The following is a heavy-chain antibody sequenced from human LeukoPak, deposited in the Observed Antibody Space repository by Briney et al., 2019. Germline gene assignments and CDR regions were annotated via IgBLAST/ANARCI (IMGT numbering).Heavy chain of an antibody. Sequence: GGSLRLSCAASGFSFSSYGMHWVRQPPGKGLEWVAVVSYDGSNTYYADSVKGRLTISRDNSKNTVYLQMNSLRAEDTAVYYCASYDILTGHHYPFDYWGQGTLVTVSS. CDR2: VSYDGSNT. J-gene: IGHJ4*02. V-gene: IGHV3-30*03. D-gene: IGHD3-9*01. CDR1: GFSFSSYG. CDR3: ASYDILTGHHYPFDY.